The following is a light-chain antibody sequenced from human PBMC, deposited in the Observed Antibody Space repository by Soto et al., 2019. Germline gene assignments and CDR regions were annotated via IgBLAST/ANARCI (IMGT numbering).Light chain of an antibody. CDR2: AVS. CDR3: QQYNKWTPWT. V-gene: IGKV3-15*01. Sequence: EIVMTQSPVTLSVSPGEGATLFCRASQSVRNNLAWYQQKPGLAPRLLIYAVSTRATGVPARVSGNGSETEINLTLTVLRSDYLELEYYQQYNKWTPWTFGQGTKVEIK. CDR1: QSVRNN. J-gene: IGKJ1*01.